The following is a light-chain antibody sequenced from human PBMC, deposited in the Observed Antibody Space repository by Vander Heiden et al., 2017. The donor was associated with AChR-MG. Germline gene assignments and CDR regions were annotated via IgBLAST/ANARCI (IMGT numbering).Light chain of an antibody. CDR2: SNN. CDR1: SSNIGSNT. J-gene: IGLJ1*01. CDR3: AAWDDSLNGLYV. Sequence: QSVLTQPPSASGTPGQGVTISCSGSSSNIGSNTVNWYQQLPGPAPKLLIYSNNQRPSGVPDRFSGSKSGTSASLAISGLQSEDEADYYCAAWDDSLNGLYVFGTGTKVTVL. V-gene: IGLV1-44*01.